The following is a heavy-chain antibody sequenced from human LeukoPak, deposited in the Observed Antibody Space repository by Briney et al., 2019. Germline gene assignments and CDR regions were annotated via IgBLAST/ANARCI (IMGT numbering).Heavy chain of an antibody. Sequence: SVKGRFTISRDNAKNSLYLHMNSRRAEDTAVYYCAGGEGVVNFDYWGQGTLVTVSS. CDR3: AGGEGVVNFDY. V-gene: IGHV3-7*04. D-gene: IGHD4-23*01. J-gene: IGHJ4*02.